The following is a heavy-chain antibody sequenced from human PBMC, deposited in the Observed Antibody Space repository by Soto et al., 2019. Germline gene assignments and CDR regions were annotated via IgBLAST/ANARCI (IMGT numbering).Heavy chain of an antibody. CDR1: GGTFSSYA. V-gene: IGHV1-69*01. Sequence: QVQLVQSGAEVKKPGSSVKVSCKASGGTFSSYAISWVRQAPGQGLEWMGGIIPIFGTANYAQKFQGRVTITADEPTSTAYMELSSLRSEDTAVYYCRLAEEATHYYSYGMDVWGQGTTVTVSS. J-gene: IGHJ6*02. CDR3: RLAEEATHYYSYGMDV. D-gene: IGHD3-3*02. CDR2: IIPIFGTA.